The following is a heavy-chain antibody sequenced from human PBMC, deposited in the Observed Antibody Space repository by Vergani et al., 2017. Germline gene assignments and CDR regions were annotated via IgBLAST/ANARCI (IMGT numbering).Heavy chain of an antibody. Sequence: QVQLVESGGGVVQPGRSLRLSCAASGFTFSSYAMHWVRQAPGKGLEWVAVISYDGSNKYYADSVKGRFTISRDNSKNTLYLQMNSLRAEDTAVYYCASGGADGSGLGAFDIWGQGTMVTVSS. CDR2: ISYDGSNK. CDR3: ASGGADGSGLGAFDI. J-gene: IGHJ3*02. D-gene: IGHD3-10*01. V-gene: IGHV3-30-3*01. CDR1: GFTFSSYA.